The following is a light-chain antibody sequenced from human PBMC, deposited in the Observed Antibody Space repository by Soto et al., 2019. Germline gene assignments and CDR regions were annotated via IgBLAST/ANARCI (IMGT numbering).Light chain of an antibody. V-gene: IGKV1-17*01. Sequence: DIQMTQSPSSLSASVGDRVTISCRASQGIGNALGWYQQKPGKAPKLLISGASSLQSGVPSRFSGSASGTEFTLTISSLQPDDIATYYCQQCHRYLTFGQGTKVDIK. CDR3: QQCHRYLT. CDR1: QGIGNA. J-gene: IGKJ1*01. CDR2: GAS.